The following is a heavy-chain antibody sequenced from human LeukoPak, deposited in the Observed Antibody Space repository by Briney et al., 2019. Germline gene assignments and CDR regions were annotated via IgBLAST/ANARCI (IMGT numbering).Heavy chain of an antibody. CDR1: GYSFTSYW. D-gene: IGHD5-12*01. J-gene: IGHJ5*02. CDR2: IYPGDSDT. CDR3: ARNPSRARAYSDYDYTKNWFDP. Sequence: PGGSLRLSCKGSGYSFTSYWIGWVRQMPGKGLEWMGIIYPGDSDTRYSPSFQGQVTISADKSISTAYLQWSSLKASDTAMYYCARNPSRARAYSDYDYTKNWFDPWGQGTLVTVSS. V-gene: IGHV5-51*01.